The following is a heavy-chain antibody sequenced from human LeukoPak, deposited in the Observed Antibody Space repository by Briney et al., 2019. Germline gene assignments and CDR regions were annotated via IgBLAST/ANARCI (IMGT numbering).Heavy chain of an antibody. J-gene: IGHJ4*02. CDR3: ARDPGDRWLFKYYSDY. Sequence: GGSLRLSCAASGFTFSNYNMNWVRQAPGKGLEWVSSISSSSSYIYYADSVKGRFTISRDNAKNSLYLQMNSLRAEDTAVYYCARDPGDRWLFKYYSDYWGQGTLVTVSS. CDR1: GFTFSNYN. D-gene: IGHD6-19*01. CDR2: ISSSSSYI. V-gene: IGHV3-21*01.